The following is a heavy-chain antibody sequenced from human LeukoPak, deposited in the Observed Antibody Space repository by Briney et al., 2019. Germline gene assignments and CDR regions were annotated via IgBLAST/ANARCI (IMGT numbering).Heavy chain of an antibody. CDR1: GGSISSSSYY. V-gene: IGHV4-39*01. CDR3: ARHSTVVGMGWFDP. Sequence: PSETLSLTCTVSGGSISSSSYYWDWIRQPPGKGLEWIGNIYYSGSTYYNPSLKSRVTISVDKSKNQFSLKLSSVTAADTAVYYCARHSTVVGMGWFDPWGQGTLVTVSS. J-gene: IGHJ5*02. D-gene: IGHD2-21*01. CDR2: IYYSGST.